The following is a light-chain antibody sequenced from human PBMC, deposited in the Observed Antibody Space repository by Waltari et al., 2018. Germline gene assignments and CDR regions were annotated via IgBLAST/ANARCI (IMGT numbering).Light chain of an antibody. CDR1: SSDVGGYNY. J-gene: IGLJ2*01. V-gene: IGLV2-11*01. Sequence: QSALTQPRSVSGSPGQSVTISCTGTSSDVGGYNYFSWYQQHPGNAPKLMIYDVSKRPSGVPDRFSGSKSGNTASLTISGLQAEDEADYYCCSYAGSYTFDVVFGGGTKLTVL. CDR2: DVS. CDR3: CSYAGSYTFDVV.